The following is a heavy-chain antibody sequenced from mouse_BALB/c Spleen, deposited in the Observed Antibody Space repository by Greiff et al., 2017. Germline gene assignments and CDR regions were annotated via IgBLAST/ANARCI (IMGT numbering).Heavy chain of an antibody. V-gene: IGHV5-17*02. J-gene: IGHJ3*01. CDR1: GFTFSSFG. Sequence: EVMLVKSGGGLVQPGGSRKLSCAASGFTFSSFGMHWVRQAPEKGLEWVAYISSGSSTIYYADTVKGRFTISRDNPKNTLFLQMTSLRSEDTAMYYCARSGGNYVSFAYWGQGTLVTVSA. D-gene: IGHD1-1*02. CDR2: ISSGSSTI. CDR3: ARSGGNYVSFAY.